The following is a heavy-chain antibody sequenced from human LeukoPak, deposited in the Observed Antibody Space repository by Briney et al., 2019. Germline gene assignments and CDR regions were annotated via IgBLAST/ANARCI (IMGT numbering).Heavy chain of an antibody. J-gene: IGHJ4*02. D-gene: IGHD4-17*01. CDR2: IYYSGNT. V-gene: IGHV4-59*01. CDR1: GGSITNYY. CDR3: ARGDYGDYYFDY. Sequence: SETLSLTCTVSGGSITNYYWSWIRQPPGKGLEWIGYIYYSGNTNYNPSLKSRVTISVDTSKNQFSLKLRSVTAADTAVYYCARGDYGDYYFDYWGQGTLVTVSS.